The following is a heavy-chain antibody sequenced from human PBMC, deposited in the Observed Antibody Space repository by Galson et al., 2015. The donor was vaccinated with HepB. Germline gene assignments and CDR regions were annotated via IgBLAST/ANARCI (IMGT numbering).Heavy chain of an antibody. CDR3: ARDQGYFDL. Sequence: SLRLSCAASGFTFSSQSMNWVRQAPGKGPEWVSYISSSSTIYYADSVKGRFTISRDNAKNSLFLQMSSLRDEDTAVYFCARDQGYFDLWGRGTLVTVSS. J-gene: IGHJ2*01. CDR1: GFTFSSQS. CDR2: ISSSSTI. V-gene: IGHV3-48*02.